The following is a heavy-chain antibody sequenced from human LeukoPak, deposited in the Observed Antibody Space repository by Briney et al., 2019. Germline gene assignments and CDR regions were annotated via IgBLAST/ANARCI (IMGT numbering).Heavy chain of an antibody. CDR3: ARQPAYYYDSSGYYFDY. CDR1: GLTFSSYA. CDR2: ISYDGSNK. D-gene: IGHD3-22*01. J-gene: IGHJ4*02. Sequence: GGSLRLSCAASGLTFSSYAMHWVRQAPGKGLEWVAVISYDGSNKYYADSVKGRFTISRDNSKNTLYLQMNSLRAEDTAVYYCARQPAYYYDSSGYYFDYWGQGTLVTVSS. V-gene: IGHV3-30*04.